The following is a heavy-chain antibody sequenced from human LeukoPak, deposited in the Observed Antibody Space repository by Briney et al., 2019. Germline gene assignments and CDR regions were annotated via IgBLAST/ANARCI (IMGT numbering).Heavy chain of an antibody. CDR1: GGSVNGYY. V-gene: IGHV4-4*07. J-gene: IGHJ5*02. CDR3: ARDRSSSYTRDWFDP. D-gene: IGHD6-13*01. CDR2: IYNSESI. Sequence: SETLSLTCTVSGGSVNGYYWSWIRQPAGKGLEWIGRIYNSESINYNPSLKSRVTMSIDTSKNQFSLKLNSVTAADTAVYYCARDRSSSYTRDWFDPWGQGALVTVSS.